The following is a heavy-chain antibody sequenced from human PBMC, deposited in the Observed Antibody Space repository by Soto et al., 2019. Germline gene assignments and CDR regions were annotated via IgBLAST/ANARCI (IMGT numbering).Heavy chain of an antibody. Sequence: QVQLVQSGAEVKKPGASVKVSCKASGYTFTGYYMHWVRQAPGQGLEWMGWINPNSGGTNYAQKFHGWVTMTRDTSISTAYMELSRLRSEDTAVYYCARGYYNWNDGKTGTNWFDPWGQGTLVTVSS. J-gene: IGHJ5*02. CDR3: ARGYYNWNDGKTGTNWFDP. CDR2: INPNSGGT. V-gene: IGHV1-2*04. CDR1: GYTFTGYY. D-gene: IGHD1-1*01.